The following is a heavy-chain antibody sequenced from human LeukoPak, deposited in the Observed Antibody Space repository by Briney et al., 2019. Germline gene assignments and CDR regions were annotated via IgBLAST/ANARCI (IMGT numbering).Heavy chain of an antibody. D-gene: IGHD3-10*01. V-gene: IGHV3-21*01. CDR1: GFTFSSYS. CDR2: ISSSSSYI. J-gene: IGHJ4*02. CDR3: ASDVVITMGRPLDY. Sequence: GGSLRLSCAASGFTFSSYSMNWVRQAPGKGLEWVSSISSSSSYIYYADSVKGRFTISRDNAKSSLYLQMNSLRAEDTAVYYCASDVVITMGRPLDYWGQGTLVTVSS.